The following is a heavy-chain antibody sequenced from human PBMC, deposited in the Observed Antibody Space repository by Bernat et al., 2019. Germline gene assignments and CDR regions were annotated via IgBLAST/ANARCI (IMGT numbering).Heavy chain of an antibody. D-gene: IGHD3-9*01. J-gene: IGHJ5*02. CDR1: GFTFSSYG. CDR3: GKVSESYDILTGYRGNWFDP. Sequence: QVQLVESGGGVVQPGRSLRLSCAASGFTFSSYGMHWVRQAPGKGLEWVAVISYDGSNNYYAESGESRFTISRDNSTRTLYLQMNSLRAEDTVVYYCGKVSESYDILTGYRGNWFDPWGQGTLVTVSS. CDR2: ISYDGSNN. V-gene: IGHV3-30*18.